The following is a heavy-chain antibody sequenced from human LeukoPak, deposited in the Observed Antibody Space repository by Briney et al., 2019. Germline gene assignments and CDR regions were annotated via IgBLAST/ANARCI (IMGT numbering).Heavy chain of an antibody. CDR1: GASISSHY. V-gene: IGHV4-59*11. J-gene: IGHJ6*03. Sequence: PSETLSLTCTVSGASISSHYWSWIRQPPGKGLEWIGYIYYSGSTSYNPSLKSRVTISVDTSKNQFSLKLSSVTAADTAVYYCATTSSTNPSYYYYMDVWGKGTTVTVSS. D-gene: IGHD2-2*01. CDR3: ATTSSTNPSYYYYMDV. CDR2: IYYSGST.